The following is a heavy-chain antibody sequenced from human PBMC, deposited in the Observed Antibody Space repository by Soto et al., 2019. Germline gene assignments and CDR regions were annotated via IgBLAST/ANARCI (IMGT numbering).Heavy chain of an antibody. CDR3: SRYSTSAGWFDP. V-gene: IGHV4-39*01. CDR1: GDSIISSNHH. Sequence: SETLSLTCTVSGDSIISSNHHWAWMRQPPGKGLEWIGSMLYSGTTYSNPSLNSRITISIDTSTNQFSLRLYSVTVADTAVYFCSRYSTSAGWFDPWGQGTLVTVS. D-gene: IGHD4-4*01. CDR2: MLYSGTT. J-gene: IGHJ5*02.